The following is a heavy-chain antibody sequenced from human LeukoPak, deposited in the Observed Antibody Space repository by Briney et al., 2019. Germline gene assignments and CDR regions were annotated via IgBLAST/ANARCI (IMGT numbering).Heavy chain of an antibody. V-gene: IGHV3-23*01. CDR3: AKGAYYAD. CDR2: ISGSGDST. J-gene: IGHJ4*02. CDR1: GFTFSSYG. D-gene: IGHD3-3*01. Sequence: GGTLRLSCAASGFTFSSYGMSWVRQAPGKGLEWVSTISGSGDSTYYADSVKGRFTSSRDNSKNTLYLQMNSLRAEDTAVYYCAKGAYYADWGQGTLVTVSS.